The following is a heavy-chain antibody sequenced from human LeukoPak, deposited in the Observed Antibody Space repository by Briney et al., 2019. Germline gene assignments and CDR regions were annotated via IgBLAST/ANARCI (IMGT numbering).Heavy chain of an antibody. Sequence: GGSLRLSCAASGFTFSGYGMHWVRQAPGKGLEWVAVIWYDGSNKYYADSVKGRFTISRDNSKNTLYLQMNSLRAEDTAVYYCARDNYGDYRYNWFDPWGQGTLVTVSS. CDR3: ARDNYGDYRYNWFDP. V-gene: IGHV3-33*01. CDR2: IWYDGSNK. D-gene: IGHD4-17*01. CDR1: GFTFSGYG. J-gene: IGHJ5*02.